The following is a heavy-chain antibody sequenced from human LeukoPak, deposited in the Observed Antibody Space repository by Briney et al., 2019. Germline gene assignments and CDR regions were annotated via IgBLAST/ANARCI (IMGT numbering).Heavy chain of an antibody. CDR2: INSDGSST. Sequence: GGSMRLSCAASGFTFSGYLMHWVRQAPGKGGVWVSCINSDGSSTNYADSVKGRLTISRDNAKNTLYLQMNSLRAEDTAVYYCTRGRATSNWYYFDYWGQGILVTVSS. CDR3: TRGRATSNWYYFDY. V-gene: IGHV3-74*01. J-gene: IGHJ4*02. D-gene: IGHD6-13*01. CDR1: GFTFSGYL.